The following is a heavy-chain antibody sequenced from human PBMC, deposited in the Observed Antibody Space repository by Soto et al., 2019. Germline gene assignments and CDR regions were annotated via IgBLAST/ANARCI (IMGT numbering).Heavy chain of an antibody. J-gene: IGHJ4*02. D-gene: IGHD6-13*01. CDR2: ITNTDAGT. CDR3: AKGLISVRWYAAD. V-gene: IGHV3-23*01. CDR1: GFTFSSCV. Sequence: EVHLLESGGGLVQPGESLRLSCGTSGFTFSSCVMTWVRQAPGKGLEWVSSITNTDAGTYYADSVKGRFTISRDNSKNTMYLQMNNLRVEDTAVYYCAKGLISVRWYAADWGQGTLVTVSS.